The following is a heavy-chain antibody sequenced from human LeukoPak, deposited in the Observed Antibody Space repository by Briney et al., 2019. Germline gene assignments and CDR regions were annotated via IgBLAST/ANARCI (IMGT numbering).Heavy chain of an antibody. V-gene: IGHV1-18*01. J-gene: IGHJ6*02. CDR2: ISAYNGAT. CDR3: ARDQLRYYGSGSYYSDMDV. D-gene: IGHD3-10*01. CDR1: GYTFTGYA. Sequence: ASVKVSCKASGYTFTGYAVSWVRQAPGQGLEWIGWISAYNGATNYAQKFQGRVTMTTDTSTTTGYMELRSLRSDDTAVYYCARDQLRYYGSGSYYSDMDVWGQGTTVTVSS.